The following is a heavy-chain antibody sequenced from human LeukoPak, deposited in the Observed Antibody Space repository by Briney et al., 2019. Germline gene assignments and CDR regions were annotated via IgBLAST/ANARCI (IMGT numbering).Heavy chain of an antibody. D-gene: IGHD1-26*01. CDR1: GFTFSTYS. Sequence: GGSLRLSCAASGFTFSTYSVNWVRQAPGKGLDWVSYISASSGTIYYADSVKGRFTISRDNAKNSVYLQMNSLRAEDMAVYYCARVRGSCQLDYWGQGTLVTVSS. V-gene: IGHV3-48*01. J-gene: IGHJ4*02. CDR3: ARVRGSCQLDY. CDR2: ISASSGTI.